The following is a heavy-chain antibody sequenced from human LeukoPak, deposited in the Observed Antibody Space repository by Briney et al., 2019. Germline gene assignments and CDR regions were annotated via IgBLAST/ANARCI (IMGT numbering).Heavy chain of an antibody. CDR1: GYTFTGYY. D-gene: IGHD3-9*01. CDR2: INPSSGGT. V-gene: IGHV1-2*02. Sequence: ASVKVSCKASGYTFTGYYMHWVRQAPGQGLEWMGWINPSSGGTNYAQKFQGRVTMTRDTSISTAYMDLYRLTSDGTAVYYCARSVLTAYLINDYWGQGTLVTVSS. J-gene: IGHJ4*02. CDR3: ARSVLTAYLINDY.